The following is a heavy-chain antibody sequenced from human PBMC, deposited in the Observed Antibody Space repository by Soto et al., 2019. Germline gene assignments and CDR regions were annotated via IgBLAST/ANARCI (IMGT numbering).Heavy chain of an antibody. V-gene: IGHV4-4*07. CDR2: LSTSGNT. CDR3: RRDFDY. D-gene: IGHD6-6*01. Sequence: SETLSLTCTVSCVSISNYYWSWIRQPAGKGLEWIGRLSTSGNTNYNPSLKSRVTMSLDTSKNQFSLMLNSVTAADTAAYYCRRDFDYWGQGTLVTVSS. J-gene: IGHJ4*02. CDR1: CVSISNYY.